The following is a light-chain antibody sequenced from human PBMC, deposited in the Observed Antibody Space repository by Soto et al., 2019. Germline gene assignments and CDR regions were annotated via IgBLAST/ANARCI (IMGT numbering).Light chain of an antibody. J-gene: IGKJ1*01. CDR3: QQRT. CDR2: AAS. V-gene: IGKV1-39*01. CDR1: QSISSY. Sequence: DIQMTQSPSSLSASVGDRVTITCRASQSISSYLNWYQQKPGKAPKLLIYAASSLQSGVPSRFSGSGSGTDFTLTISSLQPEDFATYYCQQRTFGQGTKV.